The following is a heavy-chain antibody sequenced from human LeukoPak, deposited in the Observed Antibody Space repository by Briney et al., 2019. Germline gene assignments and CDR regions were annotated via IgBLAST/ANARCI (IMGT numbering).Heavy chain of an antibody. CDR1: GYTFSDSS. Sequence: PGGSLRLSCAAAGYTFSDSSVNWARQAPGKGLEWVSSISVRSNYRYYADSVRGRFTISRDDARDSLFLQMNSLRAEDTAVYFCVRLRRNNHRTGYYYYYDYWGQGTLVTVSS. CDR2: ISVRSNYR. D-gene: IGHD3-22*01. J-gene: IGHJ4*02. V-gene: IGHV3-21*01. CDR3: VRLRRNNHRTGYYYYYDY.